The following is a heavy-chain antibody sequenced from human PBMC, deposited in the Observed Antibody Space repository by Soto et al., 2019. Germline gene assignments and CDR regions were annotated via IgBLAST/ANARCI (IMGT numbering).Heavy chain of an antibody. V-gene: IGHV3-23*01. D-gene: IGHD5-18*01. CDR2: ISGSGGST. Sequence: GGSLRLSCAASGFTFSSYAMSWVRQAPGKGLEWVSAISGSGGSTYYADSVKGRFTISWDNSKNTLYLQMNSLRAEDTAVYYCAKPTWVYSYGSDAFDIWGQGTMVTVSS. CDR3: AKPTWVYSYGSDAFDI. J-gene: IGHJ3*02. CDR1: GFTFSSYA.